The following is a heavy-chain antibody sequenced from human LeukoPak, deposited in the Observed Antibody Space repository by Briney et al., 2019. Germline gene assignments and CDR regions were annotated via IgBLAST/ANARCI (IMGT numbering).Heavy chain of an antibody. CDR3: ARAPIWGGMVTYYYMDV. Sequence: AAVKVSCKASGYTFTSYDINWVRQATVQGLEWMGWMNPNSGNTGYAQKFQGIVTITRNTSISTSYIELSSLRSEDTAVYYCARAPIWGGMVTYYYMDVWGKGTTVTISS. V-gene: IGHV1-8*03. CDR1: GYTFTSYD. CDR2: MNPNSGNT. J-gene: IGHJ6*03. D-gene: IGHD3-16*01.